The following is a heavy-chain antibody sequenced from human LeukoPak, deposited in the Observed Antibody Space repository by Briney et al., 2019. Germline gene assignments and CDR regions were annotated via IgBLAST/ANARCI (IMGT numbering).Heavy chain of an antibody. V-gene: IGHV4-59*12. CDR3: ARIVRDLRQLSDY. CDR2: IYYSGST. D-gene: IGHD5-18*01. Sequence: PSETLSLTCTVSGGSISSYYWSWIRQPPGKGLEWIGYIYYSGSTNYNPSLKSRVTISMDTSKNQFSLKVNSVTAADTAVYYCARIVRDLRQLSDYWGQGTLVTVSS. CDR1: GGSISSYY. J-gene: IGHJ4*02.